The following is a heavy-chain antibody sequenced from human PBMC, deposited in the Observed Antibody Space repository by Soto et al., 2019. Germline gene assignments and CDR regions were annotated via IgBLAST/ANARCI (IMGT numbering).Heavy chain of an antibody. D-gene: IGHD3-10*01. J-gene: IGHJ5*02. CDR2: IYHSGST. V-gene: IGHV4-4*02. Sequence: QVQLQESGPGLVKPSGTLSLTCAVSGGSISSSNWWSWVRQPPGKGLEWIGEIYHSGSTNYNPSLKRXXTXSXVKSKNPFSLKLSSVTAADTAVYYCARLARRGVIGPWGQGTLVTVSS. CDR3: ARLARRGVIGP. CDR1: GGSISSSNW.